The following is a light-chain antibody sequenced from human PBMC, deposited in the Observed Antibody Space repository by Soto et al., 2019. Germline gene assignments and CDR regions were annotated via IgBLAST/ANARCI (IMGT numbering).Light chain of an antibody. CDR1: QSVSNY. J-gene: IGKJ4*01. CDR3: QQGSTYPT. Sequence: TQMTQSPSSLSASVGDKVTITCRAGQSVSNYVNWYQHKPGKPPNLLIYVASSLQSGVPSRFSGSGSGTDFTLTISSLQPEDVATYYCQQGSTYPTFGGGTKVEIK. CDR2: VAS. V-gene: IGKV1-39*01.